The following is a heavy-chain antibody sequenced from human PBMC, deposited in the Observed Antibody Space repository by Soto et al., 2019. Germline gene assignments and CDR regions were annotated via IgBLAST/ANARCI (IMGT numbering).Heavy chain of an antibody. D-gene: IGHD2-15*01. V-gene: IGHV3-66*01. Sequence: EVQLVESGGGLVQPGGSLRLSCTASGFIVSDTYMNWVRQAPGKGLEWVSVISNRGDTHYADSVRGRFSLSRDIADNTLHFQMNNLRVEDTAFYYCAREPRYCRGGSCSITGDAFDIWGQGTMVTVSS. CDR3: AREPRYCRGGSCSITGDAFDI. CDR1: GFIVSDTY. J-gene: IGHJ3*02. CDR2: ISNRGDT.